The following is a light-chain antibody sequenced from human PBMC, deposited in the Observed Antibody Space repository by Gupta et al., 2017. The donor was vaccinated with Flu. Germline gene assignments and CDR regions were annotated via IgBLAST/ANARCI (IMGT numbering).Light chain of an antibody. V-gene: IGLV4-69*01. J-gene: IGLJ1*01. CDR1: GHSSYA. CDR2: LNSDGSH. CDR3: QTWGTGIPYV. Sequence: GHSSYAIAWHQLQPEKGPRYLMKLNSDGSHSKGDGIPDRFSGSSSGAERYLTISSLQSEDEADYYCQTWGTGIPYVFGTGTKVTVL.